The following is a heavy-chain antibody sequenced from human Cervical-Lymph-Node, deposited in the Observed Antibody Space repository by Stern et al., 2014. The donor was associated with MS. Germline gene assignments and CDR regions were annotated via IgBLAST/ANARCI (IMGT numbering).Heavy chain of an antibody. D-gene: IGHD3-10*01. V-gene: IGHV3-33*01. CDR1: GFSFGGYG. CDR3: ARDRGHGADY. J-gene: IGHJ4*02. CDR2: IWYNGTNE. Sequence: VQLVQSGGHVVQPGRSLRLSCVASGFSFGGYGMHWVRQAPGKGLEWAASIWYNGTNEQYVDSVKGRFTISRDNSKNTLYLQMNGLRAEDTAVYYCARDRGHGADYWGQGTLVTVSS.